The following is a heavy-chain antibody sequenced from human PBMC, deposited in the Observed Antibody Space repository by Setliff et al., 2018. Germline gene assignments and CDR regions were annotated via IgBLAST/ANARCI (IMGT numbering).Heavy chain of an antibody. J-gene: IGHJ5*02. CDR2: INHSGST. CDR3: ARGRNVAARLLDT. V-gene: IGHV4-34*01. D-gene: IGHD6-6*01. Sequence: SSEALSLTCAVYGGSFSHYYWTWIRQSPGKGLEWIGEINHSGSTNYNPSLKSRVTISIDTSKDQFSLRMSSVSAADAAIYYCARGRNVAARLLDTWGQGSRVTVSS. CDR1: GGSFSHYY.